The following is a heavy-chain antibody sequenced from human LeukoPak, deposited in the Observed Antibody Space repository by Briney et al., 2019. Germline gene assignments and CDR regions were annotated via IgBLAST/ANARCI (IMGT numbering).Heavy chain of an antibody. D-gene: IGHD3-10*01. CDR2: ISWNSGSI. J-gene: IGHJ1*01. V-gene: IGHV3-9*01. Sequence: GGSLRLSCAASGFTFDDYAMHWVRQAPGKGLEWVSGISWNSGSIGYADSVKGRFTISRDNAKNSLYLQMNSLRAEDTALYYCAKVLSYGSGPRIFRHWGQGTLVTVSS. CDR3: AKVLSYGSGPRIFRH. CDR1: GFTFDDYA.